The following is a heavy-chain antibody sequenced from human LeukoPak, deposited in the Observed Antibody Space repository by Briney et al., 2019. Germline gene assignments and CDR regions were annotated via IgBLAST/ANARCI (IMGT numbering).Heavy chain of an antibody. V-gene: IGHV3-21*01. D-gene: IGHD2-15*01. J-gene: IGHJ4*02. CDR2: ISSTSSYI. CDR3: AREVDLGYCSGGSCYSPHYFDY. CDR1: GFTFSTYS. Sequence: GGSLRLSCAASGFTFSTYSMNCVRQAPGKGPEWVSSISSTSSYIYYADSVKGRFTISRDNAKNSLYLQMNSLRAEDTAVYYCAREVDLGYCSGGSCYSPHYFDYWGQGTLVTVSS.